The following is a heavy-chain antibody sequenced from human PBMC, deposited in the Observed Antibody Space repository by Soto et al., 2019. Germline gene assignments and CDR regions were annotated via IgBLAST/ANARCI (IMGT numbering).Heavy chain of an antibody. D-gene: IGHD6-19*01. CDR3: AKGGWSRDAFDI. CDR1: GFTFDDYA. J-gene: IGHJ3*02. Sequence: GGSLRLSCAASGFTFDDYAMHWVRQAPGKGLEWVSGISWNSGSIGYADSVKGRFTISRDNAKNSLYLQMNSLRAEDTALYYCAKGGWSRDAFDIWGQGTMVTVSS. CDR2: ISWNSGSI. V-gene: IGHV3-9*01.